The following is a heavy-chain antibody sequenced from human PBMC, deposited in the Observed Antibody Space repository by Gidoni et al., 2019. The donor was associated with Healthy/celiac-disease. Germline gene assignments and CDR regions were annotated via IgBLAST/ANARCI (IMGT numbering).Heavy chain of an antibody. J-gene: IGHJ5*02. CDR3: ARRPSVAGGWYGWFDP. CDR1: GGSISSSSYY. V-gene: IGHV4-39*01. Sequence: QLQLQESGPGLVKPSETLSLTCTVAGGSISSSSYYWGWSRQPPGKGLEWIGSIYYSRSTYYNPSLKSRVTISVDTSKNQFSLKLSSVTAADTAVYYCARRPSVAGGWYGWFDPWGQGTLVTVSS. CDR2: IYYSRST. D-gene: IGHD6-19*01.